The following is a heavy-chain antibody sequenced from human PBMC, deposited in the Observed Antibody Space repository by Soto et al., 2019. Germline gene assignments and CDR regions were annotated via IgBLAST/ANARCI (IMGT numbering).Heavy chain of an antibody. D-gene: IGHD5-12*01. CDR2: ISYDGSNK. V-gene: IGHV3-30*18. J-gene: IGHJ4*02. CDR1: GFTFSSYG. Sequence: QVQLVESGGGVVQPGRSLRLYCAASGFTFSSYGMHWVRQAPGKGLEWVAVISYDGSNKYYADSVKGRFTISRDNSKNTLYLQMNSLRAEDTAVYYCAKDGLATTPFDYWGQGTLVTVSS. CDR3: AKDGLATTPFDY.